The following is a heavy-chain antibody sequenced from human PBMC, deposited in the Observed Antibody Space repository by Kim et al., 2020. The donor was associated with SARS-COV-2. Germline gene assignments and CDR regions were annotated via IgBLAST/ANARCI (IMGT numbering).Heavy chain of an antibody. D-gene: IGHD2-21*02. CDR3: ARGGVTAIHI. CDR2: INHSGST. Sequence: SETLSLTCAVYGGSFSGYYWSWIRQPPGKGLEWIGEINHSGSTNYNPSLKSRVTISVDTSKNQFSLKLSSVTAADTAVYYCARGGVTAIHIRGQGTLVTVSS. CDR1: GGSFSGYY. J-gene: IGHJ4*02. V-gene: IGHV4-34*01.